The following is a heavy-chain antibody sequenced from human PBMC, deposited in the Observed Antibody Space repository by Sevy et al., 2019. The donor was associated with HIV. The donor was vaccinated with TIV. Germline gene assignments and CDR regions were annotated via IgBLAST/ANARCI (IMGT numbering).Heavy chain of an antibody. J-gene: IGHJ4*02. D-gene: IGHD6-19*01. Sequence: GGSLRLSCVASGFSISPYAFHWVRQAPGKGLEWVALMSYDGSTRYYADSAKGRFAISKDNSKNPLYLQMNSLRIEDTAIYYCARDAGYSTGWYAGYWGQGTLVTVSS. CDR2: MSYDGSTR. V-gene: IGHV3-30*09. CDR1: GFSISPYA. CDR3: ARDAGYSTGWYAGY.